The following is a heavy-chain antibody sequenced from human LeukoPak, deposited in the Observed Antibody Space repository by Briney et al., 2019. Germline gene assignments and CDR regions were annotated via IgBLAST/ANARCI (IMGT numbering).Heavy chain of an antibody. Sequence: PSETLSLTCTVSGGSIKSHFWSWVRQPPGKRLEWIGYIFHSGSTNYNPSLKSRVTISVDTSKNQFSLKLSSVTAADTAVYYCARGGWGPLDYWGQGTLVTVSS. D-gene: IGHD3-16*01. J-gene: IGHJ4*02. CDR3: ARGGWGPLDY. CDR1: GGSIKSHF. CDR2: IFHSGST. V-gene: IGHV4-59*11.